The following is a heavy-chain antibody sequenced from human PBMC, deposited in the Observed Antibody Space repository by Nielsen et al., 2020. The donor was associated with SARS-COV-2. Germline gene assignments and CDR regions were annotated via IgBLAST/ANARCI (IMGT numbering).Heavy chain of an antibody. J-gene: IGHJ6*02. CDR2: ITTYNVKT. Sequence: ASVKVSCKASGYTFTSYGISWVRQAPGQGLEWMGWITTYNVKTNYAQKLQGRVTMTTDTSTNTAYMELRSLRSEDTAVYYCAKTWIQGFQYYYYYGLDVWGQGTTVTVSS. CDR3: AKTWIQGFQYYYYYGLDV. CDR1: GYTFTSYG. D-gene: IGHD5-18*01. V-gene: IGHV1-18*01.